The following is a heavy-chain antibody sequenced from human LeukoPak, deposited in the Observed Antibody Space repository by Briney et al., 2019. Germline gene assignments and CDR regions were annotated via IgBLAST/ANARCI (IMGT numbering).Heavy chain of an antibody. CDR3: PGCRDFDY. Sequence: PSQTLSLTCTISGVSITSGDFYWSWIRQPPGKGLEWVGFSYYSGGTYYNPSLKSRVTIPLDTSKNRFSLRLTSVTAADTAVYYCPGCRDFDYWGQGTLVTVSS. CDR1: GVSITSGDFY. CDR2: SYYSGGT. V-gene: IGHV4-30-4*01. J-gene: IGHJ4*02.